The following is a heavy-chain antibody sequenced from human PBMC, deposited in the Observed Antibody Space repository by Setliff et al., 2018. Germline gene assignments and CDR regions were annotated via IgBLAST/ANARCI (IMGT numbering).Heavy chain of an antibody. CDR1: GFALDSYA. Sequence: GGSLRLSCAASGFALDSYAMPWVRQAPGKGLEWVAIIFHDGRDIYYGDSVQGRFAISRDNSKNTLYLQMNSLRSDDTAVYYCAGVHWTTNWFLHYWGQGTLVTVSS. CDR3: AGVHWTTNWFLHY. CDR2: IFHDGRDI. V-gene: IGHV3-30*03. J-gene: IGHJ4*01. D-gene: IGHD7-27*01.